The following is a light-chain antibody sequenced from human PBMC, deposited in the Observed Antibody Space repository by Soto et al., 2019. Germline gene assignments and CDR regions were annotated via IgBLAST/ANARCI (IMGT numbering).Light chain of an antibody. J-gene: IGKJ1*01. CDR3: LQDFKYPRT. Sequence: AIQMTQSPSSLSASVGDRVTITCRASQDIRTELGWYQQKPGKAPRLLIYGTFSLQSGVPSRFSGSGSGTDFTLTFSSLQPDDFATYYCLQDFKYPRTFGQGTKVDIK. CDR1: QDIRTE. CDR2: GTF. V-gene: IGKV1-6*01.